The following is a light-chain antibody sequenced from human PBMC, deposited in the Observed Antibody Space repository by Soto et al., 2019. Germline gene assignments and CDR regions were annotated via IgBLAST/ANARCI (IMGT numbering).Light chain of an antibody. V-gene: IGKV4-1*01. CDR3: QQYYSTPYT. J-gene: IGKJ2*01. Sequence: DIVMTQSPDSLAVSLGERATINCKSSQSVLYSSNNKNYLAWYPQKPGQTPKLLIYWASTRESGVPERFIGSGSGPDVTLPISSLQAEAVAVYYWQQYYSTPYTFGQGTKLEIK. CDR1: QSVLYSSNNKNY. CDR2: WAS.